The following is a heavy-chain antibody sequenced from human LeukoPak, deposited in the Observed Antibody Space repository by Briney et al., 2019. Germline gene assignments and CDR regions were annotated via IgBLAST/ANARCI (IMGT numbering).Heavy chain of an antibody. J-gene: IGHJ4*02. CDR2: IYYSWGM. CDR3: ARNVTAGFFDY. V-gene: IGHV4-34*01. D-gene: IGHD1-1*01. CDR1: GGSFSGCY. Sequence: PSETLSLTCAVYGGSFSGCYWSWIRQPPGKGLEWIATIYYSWGMYFNPSLKSRVTISLDASKNQFSLKMTSLTAADTAIYYCARNVTAGFFDYWGQGILVTVSS.